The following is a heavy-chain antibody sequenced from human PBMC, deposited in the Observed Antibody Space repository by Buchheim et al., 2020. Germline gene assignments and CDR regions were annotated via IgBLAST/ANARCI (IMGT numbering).Heavy chain of an antibody. Sequence: QVQLQESGPGLVKPSQTLSLTCTVSGGSISGGFYYWSWIRQHPGKGLEWIGYINYSGSTYYNPSLMRRITLSVATPNNQFSLKLSSITAADTAVYFCAREVPMAGTWIDSWGQG. J-gene: IGHJ4*02. CDR2: INYSGST. D-gene: IGHD1-1*01. CDR3: AREVPMAGTWIDS. CDR1: GGSISGGFYY. V-gene: IGHV4-31*03.